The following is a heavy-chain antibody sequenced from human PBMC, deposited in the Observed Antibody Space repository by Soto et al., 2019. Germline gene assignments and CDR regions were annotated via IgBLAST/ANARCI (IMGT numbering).Heavy chain of an antibody. CDR1: GFTFTSYG. CDR2: VSAYNGNT. CDR3: ARVTRIVGATIDY. J-gene: IGHJ4*02. D-gene: IGHD1-26*01. Sequence: ASVKVSCKASGFTFTSYGITWVRQAPGQGLEWMGWVSAYNGNTNYAQKFQGRVTMTTDTSTSTAYMELRSLRSDDTAVYYCARVTRIVGATIDYWGQGTLVTVSS. V-gene: IGHV1-18*01.